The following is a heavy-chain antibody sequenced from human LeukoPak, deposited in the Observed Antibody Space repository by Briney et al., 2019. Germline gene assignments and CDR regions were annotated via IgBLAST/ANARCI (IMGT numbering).Heavy chain of an antibody. Sequence: GGSLRLSCAASGFSFSRYSMNWVRQAPGKGLEWVSSIGSSSNYIYYADSLKGRFTISRDNAQNSLYLQMNSLRAEDTAVYFCARDRYGDSAFDIWGQGTMVTVSS. CDR3: ARDRYGDSAFDI. CDR2: IGSSSNYI. D-gene: IGHD4-17*01. V-gene: IGHV3-21*01. J-gene: IGHJ3*02. CDR1: GFSFSRYS.